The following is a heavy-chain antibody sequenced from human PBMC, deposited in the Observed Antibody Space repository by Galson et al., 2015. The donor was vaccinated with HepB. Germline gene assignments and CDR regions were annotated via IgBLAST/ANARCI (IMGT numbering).Heavy chain of an antibody. CDR2: IYYSGST. J-gene: IGHJ3*02. CDR3: ARQGSSGWYAGDAFDI. V-gene: IGHV4-59*08. CDR1: GGSISSYY. D-gene: IGHD6-19*01. Sequence: SETLSLTCTVSGGSISSYYWSWIRQPPGKGLEWIGYIYYSGSTNYNPSLKSRVTISVDTSKNQFSLKLSSVTAADTAVYYCARQGSSGWYAGDAFDIWGQGTMVTVSS.